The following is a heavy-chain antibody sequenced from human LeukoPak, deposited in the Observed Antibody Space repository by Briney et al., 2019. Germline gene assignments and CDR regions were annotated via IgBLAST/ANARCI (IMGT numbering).Heavy chain of an antibody. CDR1: GGSISSYY. Sequence: PSDTLSLTCTVSGGSISSYYWSWIRQPAAKGLEGIRRIYTSGSTNYNPSLKSRVTMSVDTSKHQFSLKLSSVTAADTAGYYCARGCGDWGDNWFDPWGQGALVTVSS. CDR2: IYTSGST. V-gene: IGHV4-4*07. D-gene: IGHD2-21*02. J-gene: IGHJ5*02. CDR3: ARGCGDWGDNWFDP.